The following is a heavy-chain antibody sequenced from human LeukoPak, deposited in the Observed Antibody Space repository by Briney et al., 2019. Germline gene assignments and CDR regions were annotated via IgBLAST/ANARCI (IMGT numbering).Heavy chain of an antibody. CDR1: GFTFSNAW. Sequence: PGGSLRLSCAASGFTFSNAWMSWVRQAPGKGLEWVGRIKSKTDGGTTDYAAPVKGRFTISRDDPKNTLYLQMNSLKTEDTAVYYCTTDRGYYYDSSGGMDVWGQGTTVTVSS. J-gene: IGHJ6*02. CDR2: IKSKTDGGTT. CDR3: TTDRGYYYDSSGGMDV. D-gene: IGHD3-22*01. V-gene: IGHV3-15*01.